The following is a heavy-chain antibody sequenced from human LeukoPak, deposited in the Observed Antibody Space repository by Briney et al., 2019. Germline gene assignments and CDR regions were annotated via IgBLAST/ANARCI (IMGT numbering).Heavy chain of an antibody. CDR2: IYYSGNT. Sequence: SETLSLTCTVSGVSISSSNSYWGWIRQPPGKGLERIGSIYYSGNTYCNASLKSQVSISIDTSKNQFSLRLTSVTAADTAVYYCARQTGSGLFILPGGQGTLVTVSS. CDR1: GVSISSSNSY. CDR3: ARQTGSGLFILP. V-gene: IGHV4-39*01. D-gene: IGHD3/OR15-3a*01. J-gene: IGHJ4*02.